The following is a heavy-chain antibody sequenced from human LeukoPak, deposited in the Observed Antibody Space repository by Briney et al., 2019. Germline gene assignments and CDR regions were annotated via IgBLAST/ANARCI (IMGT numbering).Heavy chain of an antibody. CDR2: INHSGST. J-gene: IGHJ4*02. V-gene: IGHV4-34*01. D-gene: IGHD1-26*01. CDR3: ATDIESSGKPFDY. Sequence: PSETLSLTCAVYGGSFSAYYWGWIRQPPGKGLEWIGEINHSGSTNYNPSLKSRVTISVDTSKNQFSLKLSSVTAADTAVYYCATDIESSGKPFDYWGQGTLVTVSS. CDR1: GGSFSAYY.